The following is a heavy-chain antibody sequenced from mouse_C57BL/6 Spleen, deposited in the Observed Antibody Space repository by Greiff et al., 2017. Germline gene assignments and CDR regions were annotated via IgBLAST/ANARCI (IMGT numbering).Heavy chain of an antibody. CDR3: ARYGSAFDY. D-gene: IGHD1-1*01. CDR1: GFTFTDYY. Sequence: EVQLVESGGGLVQPGGSLSLSCAASGFTFTDYYMSWVRQPPGKALEWLGFIRNKANGYTTEYSASVKGRFTISRDNSQSILYLQMNALRADDSATYYCARYGSAFDYWGQGTTLTVSS. J-gene: IGHJ2*01. V-gene: IGHV7-3*01. CDR2: IRNKANGYTT.